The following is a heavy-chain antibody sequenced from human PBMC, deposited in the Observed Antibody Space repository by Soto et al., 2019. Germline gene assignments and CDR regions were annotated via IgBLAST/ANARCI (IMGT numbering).Heavy chain of an antibody. D-gene: IGHD6-13*01. CDR1: GGTFSSYA. Sequence: QVQLVQSGAEVKKPGSSVKVSCKASGGTFSSYAISWVRQAPGQGLEWMGGIIPIFGTANYAQKFQGRVTITADKSTSTAYMELSSLRSEDTAVYYCARGGGAAAGSEDYYYGMDVWGQGTTVTVSS. CDR3: ARGGGAAAGSEDYYYGMDV. V-gene: IGHV1-69*06. CDR2: IIPIFGTA. J-gene: IGHJ6*02.